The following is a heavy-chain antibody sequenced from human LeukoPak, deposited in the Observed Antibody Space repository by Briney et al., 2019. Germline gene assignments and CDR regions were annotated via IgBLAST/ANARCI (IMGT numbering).Heavy chain of an antibody. CDR3: ARGSLVAAAKYYFDY. J-gene: IGHJ4*02. CDR2: ISYDGSNK. CDR1: GFTFSSYA. D-gene: IGHD6-13*01. V-gene: IGHV3-30-3*01. Sequence: GGSLRLSCAASGFTFSSYAMHWVRQAPGKGLEWVAVISYDGSNKYYADSVKGRFTISRDNSKNTLYLQMNSLRAEDTAVYYCARGSLVAAAKYYFDYWGQGTLVTVSS.